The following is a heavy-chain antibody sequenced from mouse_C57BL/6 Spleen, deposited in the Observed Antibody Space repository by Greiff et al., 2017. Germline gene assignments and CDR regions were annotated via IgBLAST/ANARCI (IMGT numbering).Heavy chain of an antibody. V-gene: IGHV1-59*01. CDR2: IDPSDSYT. CDR1: GYTFTSYW. CDR3: ATNWDRGY. D-gene: IGHD4-1*01. Sequence: QVQLQQPGAELVRPGTSVTLSCKASGYTFTSYWMHWVKQRPGQGLEWIGVIDPSDSYTNYNQKFKGKATLTVDTSSSTAYMQLSSPTAEDSAVYYCATNWDRGYWGQGTTLTVSS. J-gene: IGHJ2*01.